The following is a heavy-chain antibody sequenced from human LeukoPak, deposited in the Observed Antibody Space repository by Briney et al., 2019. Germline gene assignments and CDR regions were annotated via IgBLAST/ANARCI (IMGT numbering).Heavy chain of an antibody. D-gene: IGHD1-7*01. CDR1: GGSISGYY. J-gene: IGHJ3*02. CDR3: ARLITGTTTAFDI. CDR2: VYTSGST. V-gene: IGHV4-4*07. Sequence: PSETLSLTCSVSGGSISGYYWTWIRQPAGKGLEWIGRVYTSGSTRYNPSLKTRLTMSVDTSKNQFSLKLSSVTAADTAVYYCARLITGTTTAFDIWGQGTMVTVSS.